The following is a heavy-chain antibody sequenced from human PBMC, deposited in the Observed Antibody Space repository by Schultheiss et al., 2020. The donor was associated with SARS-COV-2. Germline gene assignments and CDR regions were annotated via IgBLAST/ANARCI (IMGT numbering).Heavy chain of an antibody. D-gene: IGHD6-13*01. CDR3: ARVPTRGAAAVYFDY. CDR1: GGSISSYY. V-gene: IGHV4-59*05. Sequence: SQTLSLTCTVSGGSISSYYWSWIRQPAGKGLEWIGSIYYSGSTYYNPSLKSRVTISVDTSKNQFSLKLSSVTAADTAVYYCARVPTRGAAAVYFDYWGQGTLVTVSS. CDR2: IYYSGST. J-gene: IGHJ4*02.